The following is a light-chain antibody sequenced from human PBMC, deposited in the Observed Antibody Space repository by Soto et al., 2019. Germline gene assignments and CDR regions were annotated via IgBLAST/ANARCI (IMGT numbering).Light chain of an antibody. Sequence: QSVLTQPASVSGSPGQSITISCSGTRSDIGSYNYVAWYQQFPGKTPKILIYGVSNRPSGVSSRFSGSKSGNTASLTISGLQAEDEADYYCTSYTGSSTSYVFGSGTKLTVL. V-gene: IGLV2-14*01. CDR3: TSYTGSSTSYV. CDR2: GVS. J-gene: IGLJ1*01. CDR1: RSDIGSYNY.